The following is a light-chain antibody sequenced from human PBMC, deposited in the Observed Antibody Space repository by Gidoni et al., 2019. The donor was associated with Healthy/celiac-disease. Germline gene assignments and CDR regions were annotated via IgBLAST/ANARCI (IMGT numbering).Light chain of an antibody. CDR1: QGISNY. V-gene: IGKV1-33*01. J-gene: IGKJ4*01. Sequence: DIQMTQSPSSLSASVGDRVTITCEASQGISNYLDWYQQKPGKAPKLLIYDASNLETGVPSKFSGSGSGTDFTFTISSLQPEDIATYYCQQYDSHPPTFGGGTKVEIK. CDR2: DAS. CDR3: QQYDSHPPT.